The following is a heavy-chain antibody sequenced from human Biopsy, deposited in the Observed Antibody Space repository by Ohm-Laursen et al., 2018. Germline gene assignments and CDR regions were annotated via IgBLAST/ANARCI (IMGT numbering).Heavy chain of an antibody. J-gene: IGHJ4*02. CDR2: IYYTGHT. CDR1: GGSIKSYY. Sequence: TLSLTCTVSGGSIKSYYWNWIRQSPGKGLEWIGFIYYTGHTNYNPSLKSRATISVGTSKNQFSLKVISVTAADPAVYYCARLTGDPSYWGQGILVTVSS. D-gene: IGHD7-27*01. CDR3: ARLTGDPSY. V-gene: IGHV4-59*01.